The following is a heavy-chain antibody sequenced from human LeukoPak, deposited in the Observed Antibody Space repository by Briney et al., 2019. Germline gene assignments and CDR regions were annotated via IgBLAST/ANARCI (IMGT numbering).Heavy chain of an antibody. J-gene: IGHJ6*03. CDR3: GRDRNFYYMDV. CDR1: GFTFSAYW. CDR2: IKSDGST. V-gene: IGHV3-74*01. Sequence: GGSLRLSCAASGFTFSAYWMNWVRQAPGKGLVWVSRIKSDGSTIYADSVKGRFTISRDNAKNTLYLQMNSLRAEDTAVYYCGRDRNFYYMDVGGKATTVIVSS.